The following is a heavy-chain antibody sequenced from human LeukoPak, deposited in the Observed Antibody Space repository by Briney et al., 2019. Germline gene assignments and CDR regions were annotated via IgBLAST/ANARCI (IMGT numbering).Heavy chain of an antibody. CDR1: GGTFSSYA. CDR3: ARAGVFYYGMDV. CDR2: INPNSGGT. Sequence: ASVKVSCKASGGTFSSYAISWVRRAPGQGLEWMGWINPNSGGTNYAQKFQGRVTMTRDTSISTAYMELSRLRSDDTAVYYCARAGVFYYGMDVWGQGTTVTVSS. J-gene: IGHJ6*02. D-gene: IGHD3-10*01. V-gene: IGHV1-2*02.